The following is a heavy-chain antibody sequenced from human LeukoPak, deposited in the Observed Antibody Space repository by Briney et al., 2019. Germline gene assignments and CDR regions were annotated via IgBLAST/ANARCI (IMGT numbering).Heavy chain of an antibody. V-gene: IGHV4-31*03. CDR2: IYYSGST. CDR3: ARVEYYYDSSGYRAQVFDY. D-gene: IGHD3-22*01. Sequence: PSETLSLTCTVSGGSISSGGYYWSWIRQHPGKGLEWIGYIYYSGSTYYNPSLKSRVTISVDTSKNQFPLKLSSVTAADTAVYYCARVEYYYDSSGYRAQVFDYWGQGTLVTVSS. J-gene: IGHJ4*02. CDR1: GGSISSGGYY.